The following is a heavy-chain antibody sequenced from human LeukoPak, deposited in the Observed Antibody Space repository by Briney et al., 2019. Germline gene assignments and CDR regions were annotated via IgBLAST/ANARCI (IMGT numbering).Heavy chain of an antibody. CDR1: GYTFTSYG. Sequence: GASVKVSCKASGYTFTSYGISWVRQAPGQRLEYMGWVNTNTGNPTYAQGFTGRFVFSSDSSVSTAYLQITSLKADDSAIYFCASCNDSSGYFAYWGQGTLVTVSS. D-gene: IGHD3-22*01. J-gene: IGHJ4*02. CDR3: ASCNDSSGYFAY. V-gene: IGHV7-4-1*02. CDR2: VNTNTGNP.